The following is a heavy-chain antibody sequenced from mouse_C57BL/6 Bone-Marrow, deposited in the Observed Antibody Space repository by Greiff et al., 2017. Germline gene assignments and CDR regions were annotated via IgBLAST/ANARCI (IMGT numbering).Heavy chain of an antibody. Sequence: VQLQQSGAELVRPGASVKLSCTASGFNINDDYMHWVKQRPEQGLEWIGWIDPENGYTEYASKFQGKATITADTSSNTAYLQLSSLTSEDTAVYYYTGGYYVAYWGQGTLVTVSA. CDR2: IDPENGYT. D-gene: IGHD2-3*01. CDR3: TGGYYVAY. CDR1: GFNINDDY. V-gene: IGHV14-4*01. J-gene: IGHJ3*01.